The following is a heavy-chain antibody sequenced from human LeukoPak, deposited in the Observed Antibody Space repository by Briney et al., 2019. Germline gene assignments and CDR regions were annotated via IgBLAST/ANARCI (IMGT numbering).Heavy chain of an antibody. CDR1: GYTFTGYY. CDR3: TRNDDFWSGYSLT. J-gene: IGHJ5*02. V-gene: IGHV1-2*02. CDR2: INPNSGGT. Sequence: GASVKVSCXASGYTFTGYYMHWVRQAPGQGLEWMGWINPNSGGTNSAQKFQGRVTMTRDTSISTAYMELSRLRSDDTAVYYCTRNDDFWSGYSLTWGQGTLVTVSS. D-gene: IGHD3-3*01.